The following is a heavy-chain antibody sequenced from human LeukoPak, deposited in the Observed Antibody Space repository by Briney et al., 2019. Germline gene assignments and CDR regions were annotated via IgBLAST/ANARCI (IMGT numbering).Heavy chain of an antibody. CDR1: GFTFNTYA. V-gene: IGHV3-23*01. Sequence: GGSLRLSCAASGFTFNTYAMSWVRQAPGKGLEWVSSITYSGDSTDYAESVKGRLIISRDNSKNTLGLQMNSLRAEDTAIYYCARGSGSYYIYWGQGTRVTVSS. CDR3: ARGSGSYYIY. J-gene: IGHJ4*02. D-gene: IGHD1-26*01. CDR2: ITYSGDST.